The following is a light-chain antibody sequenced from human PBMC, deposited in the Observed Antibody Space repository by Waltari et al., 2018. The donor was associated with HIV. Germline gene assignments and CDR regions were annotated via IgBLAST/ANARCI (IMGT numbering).Light chain of an antibody. V-gene: IGKV2-28*01. CDR3: MQALQAYS. Sequence: ILMTQSPLSLPVTPGTSASISFRSSQTLLYSDGYKYLDWYQQKPGQSPRLLIYKTSNRASGVSDRFSGSASGTDFTLRISRVEAEDVGVYYCMQALQAYSFGQGTKLEIK. J-gene: IGKJ2*01. CDR1: QTLLYSDGYKY. CDR2: KTS.